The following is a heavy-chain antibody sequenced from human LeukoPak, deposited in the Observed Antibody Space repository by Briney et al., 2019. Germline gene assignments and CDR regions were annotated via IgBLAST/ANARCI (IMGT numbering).Heavy chain of an antibody. V-gene: IGHV5-51*01. CDR2: IYPGDSDT. CDR1: GYRFSNYW. D-gene: IGHD3-22*01. CDR3: ARQWWYYDYSGDPKIDAFDI. Sequence: GESLKISCKGPGYRFSNYWIGWVRQMPGKGLECMGIIYPGDSDTRYSPSFQGQVTISADKSISTAYLQWSSLTASDTAMYYCARQWWYYDYSGDPKIDAFDIWGQGTMVTVSS. J-gene: IGHJ3*02.